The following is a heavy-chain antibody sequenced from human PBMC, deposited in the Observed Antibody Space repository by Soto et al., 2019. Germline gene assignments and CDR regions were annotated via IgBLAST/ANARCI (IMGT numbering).Heavy chain of an antibody. V-gene: IGHV4-4*02. CDR3: ARHIAVSATRGFDY. Sequence: QVQLQESGPGLMQPSGTLSLTCAVSGGSISDNWWSWVRQPPGTGLEWIGEIYHTGNREYNPSLEPRLTISVDKSKNHFSLNLNSVTAADTPVYYFARHIAVSATRGFDYCGQGILVTVSS. J-gene: IGHJ4*02. D-gene: IGHD6-19*01. CDR1: GGSISDNW. CDR2: IYHTGNR.